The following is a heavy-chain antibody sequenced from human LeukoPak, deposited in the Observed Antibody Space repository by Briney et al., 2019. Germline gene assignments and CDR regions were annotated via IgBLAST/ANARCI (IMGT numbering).Heavy chain of an antibody. CDR2: ISSSSSYI. J-gene: IGHJ3*02. CDR3: AREGCSSTSCYWEDAFDI. V-gene: IGHV3-21*01. CDR1: GFTFSSYS. Sequence: GGSLRLSCAASGFTFSSYSMNWVRQAPGKGLEWVSSISSSSSYIYYADSVKGRYTISRDNAKNSLYLQMNSLRAEDTAVYYCAREGCSSTSCYWEDAFDIWGQGTMVTVSS. D-gene: IGHD2-2*01.